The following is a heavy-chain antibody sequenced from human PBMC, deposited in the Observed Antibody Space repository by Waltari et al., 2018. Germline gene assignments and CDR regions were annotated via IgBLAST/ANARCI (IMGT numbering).Heavy chain of an antibody. CDR3: ARGLGGLFDY. V-gene: IGHV1-69*05. J-gene: IGHJ4*02. CDR2: IIPIFVTA. Sequence: QVQLVQSGAEVKKPGSSVKVSCKASGGTFSSYAISWVRQSLGQGLEWMGGIIPIFVTANYSQKFQVRVTITRNTSISTAYMELSSLRSEDTAVYYCARGLGGLFDYWGQGTLVTVSS. D-gene: IGHD2-15*01. CDR1: GGTFSSYA.